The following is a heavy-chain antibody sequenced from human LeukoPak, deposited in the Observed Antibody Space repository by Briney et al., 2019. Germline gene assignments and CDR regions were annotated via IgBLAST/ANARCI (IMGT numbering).Heavy chain of an antibody. D-gene: IGHD6-19*01. Sequence: ASETLSLTCIVSGGSISSGDFHWSWVRQPPGKGLEWIGYIYYTGRTYYNPSLKSRVTISVDTSKNQFSLKLSSVTAADTAVYYCARGGYSSGWYGFSAEYFQHWGQGTLVTVSS. CDR2: IYYTGRT. V-gene: IGHV4-30-4*01. CDR3: ARGGYSSGWYGFSAEYFQH. J-gene: IGHJ1*01. CDR1: GGSISSGDFH.